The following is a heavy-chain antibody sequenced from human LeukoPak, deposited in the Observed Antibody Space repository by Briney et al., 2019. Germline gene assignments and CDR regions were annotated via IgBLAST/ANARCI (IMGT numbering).Heavy chain of an antibody. CDR1: GFTFSSYA. CDR2: ISGSGGST. J-gene: IGHJ4*02. V-gene: IGHV3-23*01. CDR3: AKVGIQLYYFDY. D-gene: IGHD5-18*01. Sequence: GGSLRLSCAAPGFTFSSYAMSWVRQAPGKGLEWVSAISGSGGSTYYADSVKGRSTISRDNSKNTLYLQMNSLRAEDTAVYYCAKVGIQLYYFDYWGQGTLVTVSS.